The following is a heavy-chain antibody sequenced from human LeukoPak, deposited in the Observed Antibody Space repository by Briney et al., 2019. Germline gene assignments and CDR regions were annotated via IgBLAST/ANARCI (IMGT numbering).Heavy chain of an antibody. D-gene: IGHD6-19*01. Sequence: GGSLRLSCAASGFTFSSYYMSWVRQAPGKGLEWLSIIYSGGSTYYADSVKGRFTISRDDSKDTLYLQMNSLRPEDTAVYYCARDPLSVTGTNERYDYYGFDVWGQGTTVTVSS. CDR3: ARDPLSVTGTNERYDYYGFDV. CDR1: GFTFSSYY. J-gene: IGHJ6*02. CDR2: IYSGGST. V-gene: IGHV3-53*01.